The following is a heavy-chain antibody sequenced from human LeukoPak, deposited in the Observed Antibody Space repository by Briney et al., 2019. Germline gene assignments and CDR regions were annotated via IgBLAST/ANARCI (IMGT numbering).Heavy chain of an antibody. V-gene: IGHV4-59*12. CDR2: IYYSGST. CDR3: ARVLPHRHLRYGYYGRRGYAFDI. D-gene: IGHD4-17*01. J-gene: IGHJ3*02. CDR1: GGSISSYY. Sequence: TSETLSLTCTVSGGSISSYYWSWIWQPPGKGLEWIGYIYYSGSTNYNPSLKSRVTISVDTSKNQFSLKLSSVTAADTAVYYCARVLPHRHLRYGYYGRRGYAFDIWGQGTMVTVSS.